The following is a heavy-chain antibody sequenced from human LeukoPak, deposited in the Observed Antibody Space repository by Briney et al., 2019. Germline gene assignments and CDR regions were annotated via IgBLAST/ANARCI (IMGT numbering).Heavy chain of an antibody. CDR3: ARDGARRDAFDI. Sequence: GGSLRLSCAASGFTFDDYAMHWVRQAPGKGLEWVSGISWNSGSIGYADSVKGRFTISRDDAKNSVYLQMNSLRADDTAVYFCARDGARRDAFDIWGQGTMVTVSS. CDR2: ISWNSGSI. J-gene: IGHJ3*02. CDR1: GFTFDDYA. D-gene: IGHD6-6*01. V-gene: IGHV3-9*01.